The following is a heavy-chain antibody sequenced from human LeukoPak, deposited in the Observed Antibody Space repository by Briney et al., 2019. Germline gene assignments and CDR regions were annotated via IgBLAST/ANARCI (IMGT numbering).Heavy chain of an antibody. CDR1: GGSISSGGYS. Sequence: PSETLSLTCAVSGGSISSGGYSWSWVRQPPGEGLEWVGYIYHSGSTYYNPPLQSRVTISLDRSKNQFSLKLSSMTAADTAVYYCASGNTGYDRDSFDIWGQGTMVTVSS. CDR2: IYHSGST. J-gene: IGHJ3*02. CDR3: ASGNTGYDRDSFDI. D-gene: IGHD5-12*01. V-gene: IGHV4-30-2*01.